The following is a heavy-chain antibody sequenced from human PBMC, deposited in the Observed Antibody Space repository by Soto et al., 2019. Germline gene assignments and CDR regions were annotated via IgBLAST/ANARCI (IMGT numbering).Heavy chain of an antibody. CDR1: GFTFSSYG. CDR2: ISYDGSNK. Sequence: QVQLVESGGGVVQPGRSLRLSCAASGFTFSSYGMHWVRQAPGKGLEWVAVISYDGSNKYYADSVKGRFTISRDNSKNTLYLQMNRLRAEDTAVYYCAKVDPGAGTPRGDYWGQGTLVTVSS. CDR3: AKVDPGAGTPRGDY. V-gene: IGHV3-30*18. J-gene: IGHJ4*02. D-gene: IGHD6-19*01.